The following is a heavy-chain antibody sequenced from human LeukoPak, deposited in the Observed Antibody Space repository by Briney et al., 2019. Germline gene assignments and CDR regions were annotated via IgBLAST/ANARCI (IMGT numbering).Heavy chain of an antibody. V-gene: IGHV3-23*01. CDR2: ICGSGDST. CDR1: GFTFSSDA. D-gene: IGHD4-17*01. Sequence: PGGSLRLSCAASGFTFSSDAMSWVRQAPGKGLGWGSAICGSGDSTYYADSVKGRFTISRDNSKNTLYLQMNSLRAEDTAVYYCAKDPGPYGYYYFDYWGQGTLVTVSS. J-gene: IGHJ4*02. CDR3: AKDPGPYGYYYFDY.